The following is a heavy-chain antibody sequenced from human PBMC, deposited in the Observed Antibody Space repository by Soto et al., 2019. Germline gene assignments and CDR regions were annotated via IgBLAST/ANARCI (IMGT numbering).Heavy chain of an antibody. CDR1: GFTFSSYA. Sequence: EVQLVESGGGLVQPGGSLRLSCAASGFTFSSYAMHWVRQAPGKGLEYVSSISSNGGGTFYANSVKGRFTISRDNSKNTLYLQLGSLRAEDMAVYFCLAVAAGSHNFDYWGQGTLVTVSS. V-gene: IGHV3-64*01. CDR3: LAVAAGSHNFDY. D-gene: IGHD6-19*01. CDR2: ISSNGGGT. J-gene: IGHJ4*02.